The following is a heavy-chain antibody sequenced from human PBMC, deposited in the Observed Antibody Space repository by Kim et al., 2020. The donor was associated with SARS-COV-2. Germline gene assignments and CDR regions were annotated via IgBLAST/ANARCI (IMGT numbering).Heavy chain of an antibody. V-gene: IGHV3-30*03. CDR2: ISYEGSTQ. CDR1: GFTFSSHL. D-gene: IGHD3-16*01. J-gene: IGHJ5*02. CDR3: ARNLVGDRDMVP. Sequence: GGSLRLSCAASGFTFSSHLMNWVRQAPGKGLEWVALISYEGSTQKYKESVKGRFTISRDNSKNAVYLQMNSLRPEDTAVYYCARNLVGDRDMVPWGQGPLVTVSS.